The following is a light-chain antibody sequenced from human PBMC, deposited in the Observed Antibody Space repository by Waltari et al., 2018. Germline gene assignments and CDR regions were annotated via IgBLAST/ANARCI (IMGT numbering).Light chain of an antibody. J-gene: IGLJ2*01. Sequence: SDELTQPPSVSVSPGQTAIITCSGKNLGDKYASWYQQKPGQSPILVIYQDSNRPSGIPERFSGPNSGNTATLTIGGTQSTDEADYFCQAWDSKNVVFGGGTQLTVL. CDR2: QDS. CDR1: NLGDKY. V-gene: IGLV3-1*01. CDR3: QAWDSKNVV.